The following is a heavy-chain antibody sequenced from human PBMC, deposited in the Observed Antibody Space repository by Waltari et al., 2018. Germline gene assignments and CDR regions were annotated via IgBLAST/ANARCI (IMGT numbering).Heavy chain of an antibody. CDR1: GFLFSAQG. V-gene: IGHV3-23*03. D-gene: IGHD1-26*01. Sequence: EVQLLESGGGLVQPGGSLRPSCVRSGFLFSAQGLGWVRQAPGKGLEWVSLIHNHGGGTFYADSVKGRFTASRDDSRNTLYLHLNSLRAEDTAVYYCARQWGYQPPYYSDHWGQGTLVTVSS. J-gene: IGHJ4*02. CDR2: IHNHGGGT. CDR3: ARQWGYQPPYYSDH.